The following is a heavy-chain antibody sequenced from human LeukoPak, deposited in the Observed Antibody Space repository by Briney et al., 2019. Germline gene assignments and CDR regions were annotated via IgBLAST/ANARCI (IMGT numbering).Heavy chain of an antibody. D-gene: IGHD6-19*01. V-gene: IGHV3-48*04. CDR3: ARNVYDLRGQWLVPGFDY. CDR1: GFTFNRNA. CDR2: IGTIISTT. J-gene: IGHJ4*02. Sequence: GGSLRLSCAASGFTFNRNAISWVRQAPGKGLEWVSYIGTIISTTYYADSVKGRFTVSRDDAKSSLYLQMSSLRAEDTAVYYCARNVYDLRGQWLVPGFDYWGQGTLVTVSS.